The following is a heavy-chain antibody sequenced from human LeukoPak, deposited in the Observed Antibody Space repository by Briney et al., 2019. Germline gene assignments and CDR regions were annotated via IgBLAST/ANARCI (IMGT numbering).Heavy chain of an antibody. CDR2: INHSGST. CDR1: GGSSSSSTYY. D-gene: IGHD2-2*01. V-gene: IGHV4-39*07. Sequence: PSEALSLTCTVSGGSSSSSTYYWGWIRQPPGKGLEWIGEINHSGSTNYNPSLKSRVTISVDTSKNQFSLKLSSVTAADTAVYYCARGRRVGYCSSTSCYRNWFDPWGQGTLVTVSS. CDR3: ARGRRVGYCSSTSCYRNWFDP. J-gene: IGHJ5*02.